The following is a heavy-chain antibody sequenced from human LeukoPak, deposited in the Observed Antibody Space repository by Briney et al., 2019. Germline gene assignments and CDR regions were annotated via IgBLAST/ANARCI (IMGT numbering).Heavy chain of an antibody. CDR2: IYTSGST. J-gene: IGHJ5*02. Sequence: SETLSLTCTVSGGSISSYYWSWIRQPAGKGLEWIGRIYTSGSTNYNPSLKSRVTMSVDTSKNQFSLKLSSVTAADTAVYYCARDLKTTVTTLWFDPWGQGTLITVSS. CDR1: GGSISSYY. D-gene: IGHD4-17*01. CDR3: ARDLKTTVTTLWFDP. V-gene: IGHV4-4*07.